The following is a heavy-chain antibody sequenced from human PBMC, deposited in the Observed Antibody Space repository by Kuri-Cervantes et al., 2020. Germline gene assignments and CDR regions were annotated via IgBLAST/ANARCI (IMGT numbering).Heavy chain of an antibody. J-gene: IGHJ6*03. CDR2: IKHDGSVK. Sequence: GGSLRLSCAASGFTFSDSWMDWIRLAPGKGLEWVANIKHDGSVKYYGGSAKGRFTISRDNARNSLYLQMNSLRSDDMAVYYCARFVIVEREWWWSRDARFGDANYDILTGQFNIDYMDVWGKGTTVTVSS. CDR3: ARFVIVEREWWWSRDARFGDANYDILTGQFNIDYMDV. D-gene: IGHD3-9*01. V-gene: IGHV3-7*03. CDR1: GFTFSDSW.